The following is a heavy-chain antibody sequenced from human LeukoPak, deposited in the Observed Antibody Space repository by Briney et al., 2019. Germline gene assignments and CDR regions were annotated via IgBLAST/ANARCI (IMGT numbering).Heavy chain of an antibody. J-gene: IGHJ4*02. V-gene: IGHV2-5*02. CDR2: IYWDDDK. CDR3: AHGRRLISGSFFFDY. D-gene: IGHD1-26*01. CDR1: GFSLSTSGVG. Sequence: VSGPTLVKPTQTLTLTCTFSGFSLSTSGVGVGWIRQPPGKALEWLALIYWDDDKRYSPSLKSRLTITKDTSKNQVVLTMIDMDPVDTATYYCAHGRRLISGSFFFDYWGQGTLVTVSS.